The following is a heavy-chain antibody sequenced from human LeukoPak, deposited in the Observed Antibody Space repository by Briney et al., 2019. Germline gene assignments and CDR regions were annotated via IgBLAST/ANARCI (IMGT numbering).Heavy chain of an antibody. D-gene: IGHD3-22*01. CDR2: INTDGSST. V-gene: IGHV3-74*01. CDR3: ARGGGLYYYDSTGYDY. CDR1: GFTFSTYW. J-gene: IGHJ4*02. Sequence: PGGSLRLSCAASGFTFSTYWMHGVRQAPGKGLVWVSRINTDGSSTIYADSVKGRFTISRDNAKNTLYLQMNSLRAEDTAVYYCARGGGLYYYDSTGYDYWGQGTLVTVSS.